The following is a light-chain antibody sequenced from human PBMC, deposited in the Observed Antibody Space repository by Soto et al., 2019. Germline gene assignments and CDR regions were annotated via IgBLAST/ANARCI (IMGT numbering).Light chain of an antibody. CDR3: SSFTSSSTYV. J-gene: IGLJ1*01. V-gene: IGLV2-14*01. CDR2: DVT. Sequence: QSALTQPASVSGSPGQSIAISCIGTSSAVGGYNYVSWYQQHPGKAPKLIIYDVTNRPSGVSDRFSGSKSGNTASLTISGLQAEDEADYYCSSFTSSSTYVFGSGTQLTVL. CDR1: SSAVGGYNY.